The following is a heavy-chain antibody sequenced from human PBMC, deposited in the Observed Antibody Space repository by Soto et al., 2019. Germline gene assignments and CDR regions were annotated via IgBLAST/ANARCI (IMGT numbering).Heavy chain of an antibody. D-gene: IGHD3-22*01. V-gene: IGHV3-23*01. CDR3: AKHYDGSGYPRFYYFDY. CDR1: GFTFSSYA. J-gene: IGHJ4*02. CDR2: ISGSGGST. Sequence: EVQLLESGGGLVQPGGSLRLSCAASGFTFSSYAMSWVRQAPGKGLEWVSAISGSGGSTYYADSVKGRFTISRDNSKNTLYLQMNSLRAEDTAVYYCAKHYDGSGYPRFYYFDYWGQGTLVTVSS.